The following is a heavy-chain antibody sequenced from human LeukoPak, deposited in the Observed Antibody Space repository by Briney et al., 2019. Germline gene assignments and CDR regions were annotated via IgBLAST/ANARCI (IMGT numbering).Heavy chain of an antibody. Sequence: ASVKVSCKASGYTFTGYYMHWVRQAPGQGLEWMGWINPNSGGTNYAQKFQGRVTMTRDTSISTAYMELSRLRSDDTAVYYCAGEGFTYGADNWFDPWGQGTLVTVSS. J-gene: IGHJ5*02. CDR2: INPNSGGT. CDR1: GYTFTGYY. CDR3: AGEGFTYGADNWFDP. D-gene: IGHD5-18*01. V-gene: IGHV1-2*02.